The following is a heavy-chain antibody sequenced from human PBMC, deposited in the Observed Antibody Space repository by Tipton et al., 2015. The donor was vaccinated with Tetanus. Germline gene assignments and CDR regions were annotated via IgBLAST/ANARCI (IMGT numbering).Heavy chain of an antibody. Sequence: FSGSFYWTWIRQPPGKGLEWIGEINHTGSTNYNPSLRRRVTISIGTSNNQFSLKLNSVTAADSAVYYCARGRQRLVPAGFALWGQGTLVTVSS. CDR1: FSGSFY. CDR2: INHTGST. V-gene: IGHV4-34*01. D-gene: IGHD6-13*01. J-gene: IGHJ5*02. CDR3: ARGRQRLVPAGFAL.